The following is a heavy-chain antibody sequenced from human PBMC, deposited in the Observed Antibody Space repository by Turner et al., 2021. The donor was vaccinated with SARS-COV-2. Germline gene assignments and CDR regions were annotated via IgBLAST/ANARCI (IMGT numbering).Heavy chain of an antibody. J-gene: IGHJ4*02. D-gene: IGHD5-18*01. CDR3: ARGGGYSYGALDY. V-gene: IGHV4-34*01. Sequence: QVQLQQWGAGLLKPSETLSLTCAVYGGSFSGYYWSWIRQPPGKGLGWSGESNHSGSTNYNPSLKSRVTISVDTSKNQFSLNLSSVTAADTAVYYCARGGGYSYGALDYWGQGTLVTVSS. CDR1: GGSFSGYY. CDR2: SNHSGST.